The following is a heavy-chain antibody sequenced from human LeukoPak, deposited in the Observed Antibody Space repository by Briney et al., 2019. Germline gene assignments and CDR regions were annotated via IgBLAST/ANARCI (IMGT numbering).Heavy chain of an antibody. CDR2: IYPGDSDT. CDR3: ARTNDYGGNSDGIVDY. D-gene: IGHD4-23*01. V-gene: IGHV5-51*01. Sequence: GESLKISCKGSGYSFTSYWIGWVRQMPGKGLEWMRIIYPGDSDTRYSPSFQGQVTISADKSISTAYLQWSSLKASDTAMYYCARTNDYGGNSDGIVDYWGQGTLVTVSS. CDR1: GYSFTSYW. J-gene: IGHJ4*02.